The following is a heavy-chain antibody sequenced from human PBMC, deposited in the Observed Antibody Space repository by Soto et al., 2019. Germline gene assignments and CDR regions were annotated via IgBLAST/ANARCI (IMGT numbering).Heavy chain of an antibody. Sequence: QVQLVESGGGVVQPGRSLRLSCAASGFTFSSYGMHWVRQAPGKGLEWVAVIWYDGSNKYYADSVKGRFSXSRDXSKXXXXXXXXXXXXXXXXVYYCARLSYSSGWFHMDVWGKGTTVTVSS. J-gene: IGHJ6*03. D-gene: IGHD6-19*01. CDR1: GFTFSSYG. CDR2: IWYDGSNK. V-gene: IGHV3-33*01. CDR3: ARLSYSSGWFHMDV.